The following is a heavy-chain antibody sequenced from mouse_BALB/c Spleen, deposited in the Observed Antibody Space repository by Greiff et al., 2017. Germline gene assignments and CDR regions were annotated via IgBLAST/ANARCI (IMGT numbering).Heavy chain of an antibody. CDR3: TRRIYYGNYVYYSMDY. J-gene: IGHJ4*01. D-gene: IGHD2-1*01. V-gene: IGHV6-6*02. Sequence: DVKLVESGGGLVQPGGSMKLSCVASGFTFSNYWMNWVRQSPEKGLEWVAEIRLKSNNYATHYAESVKGRFTISRDDSKSSVYLQMNNLRAEDTGIYYCTRRIYYGNYVYYSMDYWGQGTSVTVSS. CDR2: IRLKSNNYAT. CDR1: GFTFSNYW.